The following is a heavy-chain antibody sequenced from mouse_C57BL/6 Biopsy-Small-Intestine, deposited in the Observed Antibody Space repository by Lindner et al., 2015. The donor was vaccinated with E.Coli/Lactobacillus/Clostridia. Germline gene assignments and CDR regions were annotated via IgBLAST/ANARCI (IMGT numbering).Heavy chain of an antibody. Sequence: VQLQESGPELVKPGASVKISCKASGYSFSGYYINWVKQSPEKSLEWIGEINPSTGGITYNQKFKTKATLTVDRSSSTAYMQLKSLTSEDSAVYYCASPSITTEYWGQGTSVTVSS. D-gene: IGHD1-1*01. J-gene: IGHJ4*01. CDR1: GYSFSGYY. CDR3: ASPSITTEY. V-gene: IGHV1-42*01. CDR2: INPSTGGI.